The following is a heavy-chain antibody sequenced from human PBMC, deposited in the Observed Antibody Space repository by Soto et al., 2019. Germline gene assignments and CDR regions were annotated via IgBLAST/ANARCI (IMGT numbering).Heavy chain of an antibody. CDR2: ISGSGGST. J-gene: IGHJ4*02. CDR3: AKSRTGSGSYYTDFDY. V-gene: IGHV3-23*01. Sequence: LRRSCAASGFTFSSYAMSWVRQSPGKGLEWVSAISGSGGSTYYADSAKGRFTISRDNSKNTLYLQMNSLRAEDTAVYYCAKSRTGSGSYYTDFDYWGQGTLVTVSS. CDR1: GFTFSSYA. D-gene: IGHD3-10*01.